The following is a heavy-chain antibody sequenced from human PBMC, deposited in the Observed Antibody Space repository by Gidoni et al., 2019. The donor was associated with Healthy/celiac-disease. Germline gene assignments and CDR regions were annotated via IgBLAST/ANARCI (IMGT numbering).Heavy chain of an antibody. V-gene: IGHV3-23*01. Sequence: EVQLLESGGGLVQPGGSLRLSCAASGFTFSSYAMRWVRQAPGKGLEWVSAISGSGGSTYYADSVKGRFTISRDNSKNTLYLQMNSLRAEDTAVYYCAKGMDSYGYGFDYWGQGTLVTVSS. J-gene: IGHJ4*02. CDR1: GFTFSSYA. D-gene: IGHD5-18*01. CDR2: ISGSGGST. CDR3: AKGMDSYGYGFDY.